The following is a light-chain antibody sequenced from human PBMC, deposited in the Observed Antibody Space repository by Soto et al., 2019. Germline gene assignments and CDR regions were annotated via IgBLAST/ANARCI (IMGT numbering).Light chain of an antibody. V-gene: IGKV3-20*01. CDR1: QSVSSSY. J-gene: IGKJ5*01. CDR3: QQYGSSLIT. CDR2: GAS. Sequence: EIVLTQSPGTLSLTPGVRATLSCRASQSVSSSYLAWYQQKPGQAPRLLIYGASSRATGIPDRFSGSGSGTDFTLTISRLEPEDFAVYYCQQYGSSLITFGQGTRLEIK.